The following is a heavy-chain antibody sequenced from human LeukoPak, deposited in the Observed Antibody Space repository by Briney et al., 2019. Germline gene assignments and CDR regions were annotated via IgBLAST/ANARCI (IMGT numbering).Heavy chain of an antibody. Sequence: PGGSLRLSCAASGFTFSSYAMHWVRQAPGKGLEWVAVISYDGSNKYYADSVKGRFTISRDNSKNTLYLQMNSLRAEDTAVYYCAKDNNPYSSSPIGSWGQGTLVTVSS. CDR1: GFTFSSYA. CDR3: AKDNNPYSSSPIGS. J-gene: IGHJ4*02. V-gene: IGHV3-30-3*01. CDR2: ISYDGSNK. D-gene: IGHD6-6*01.